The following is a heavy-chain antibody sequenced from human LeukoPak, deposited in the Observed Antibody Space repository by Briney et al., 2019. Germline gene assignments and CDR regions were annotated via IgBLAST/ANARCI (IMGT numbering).Heavy chain of an antibody. D-gene: IGHD6-13*01. Sequence: SETLSLTGTVSGGSISSYYWSWIRQPPGKGLEWIGYIYYSGTTNYNPSLKSRVTISVDTSKNQFSLKLSSVTAADTAVYYCARGVYIAAAQYGYWGRGTLVTVSS. V-gene: IGHV4-59*01. J-gene: IGHJ4*02. CDR2: IYYSGTT. CDR3: ARGVYIAAAQYGY. CDR1: GGSISSYY.